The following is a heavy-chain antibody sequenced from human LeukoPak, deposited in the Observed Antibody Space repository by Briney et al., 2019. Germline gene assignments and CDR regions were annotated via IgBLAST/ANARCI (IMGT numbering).Heavy chain of an antibody. CDR1: GFTFDDYA. CDR3: AKGSSSWYYFYY. Sequence: GGSLRLSCAASGFTFDDYAMHWVRQAPGKGLEWVSLISWDGGSTYYADSVKGRFTISRDNSKNSLYLQMNSLRAEDTALYYCAKGSSSWYYFYYWGQGTLVTVSS. CDR2: ISWDGGST. D-gene: IGHD6-13*01. V-gene: IGHV3-43D*04. J-gene: IGHJ4*02.